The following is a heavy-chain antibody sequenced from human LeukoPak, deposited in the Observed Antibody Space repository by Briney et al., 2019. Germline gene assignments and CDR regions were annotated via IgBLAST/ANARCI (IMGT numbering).Heavy chain of an antibody. CDR1: GFIFVNYG. V-gene: IGHV3-30*18. Sequence: PGRSLGLSCAASGFIFVNYGMPWVRQAPGKGLEWVALISHDGRETYYTDSVKGRFTISRDDSKKAVYLQMNSLRAEDTALYYCAKDPSLRTTLPLWGQGTLVTVSS. CDR2: ISHDGRET. J-gene: IGHJ4*02. D-gene: IGHD1-1*01. CDR3: AKDPSLRTTLPL.